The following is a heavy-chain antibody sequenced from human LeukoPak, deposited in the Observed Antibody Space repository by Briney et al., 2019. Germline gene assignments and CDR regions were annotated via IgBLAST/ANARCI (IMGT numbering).Heavy chain of an antibody. J-gene: IGHJ3*01. CDR2: LSPGGGGI. CDR1: GFIFSNYP. D-gene: IGHD6-25*01. V-gene: IGHV3-23*01. CDR3: AKSRSGSSYDGLDA. Sequence: GGSLRLSCAASGFIFSNYPMTWVRQTPGKGLEWVSTLSPGGGGIYYADSAKGRFAISRDNSKNTLYLQMNSLRVGDTAVYFCAKSRSGSSYDGLDAWGQGTMVTVSS.